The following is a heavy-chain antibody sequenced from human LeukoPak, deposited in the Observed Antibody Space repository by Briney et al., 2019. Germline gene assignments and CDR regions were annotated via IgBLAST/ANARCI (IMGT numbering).Heavy chain of an antibody. CDR1: GFTFSGFW. D-gene: IGHD3-22*01. J-gene: IGHJ4*02. Sequence: GGSLRLSCAASGFTFSGFWMHWVRQTPGKGLVGVSRINSDGSSTNYADSVKGRFTISRDNAKNTLYLQMNSLRAEDMAVYYCAREHGRSGYFDYWGQGTLVSVSS. CDR3: AREHGRSGYFDY. CDR2: INSDGSST. V-gene: IGHV3-74*01.